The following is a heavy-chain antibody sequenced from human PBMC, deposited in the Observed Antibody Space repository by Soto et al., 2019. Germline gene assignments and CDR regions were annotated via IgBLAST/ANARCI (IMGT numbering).Heavy chain of an antibody. J-gene: IGHJ6*02. CDR2: ISHSGST. CDR1: GYSISSGYY. V-gene: IGHV4-38-2*01. Sequence: SETLSLTCAVSGYSISSGYYRGWIRQPPGKGLEWIGRISHSGSTYYNPSLKSRVTISVDTSKNQFSLKLSSVTAADTAVYYCAINYYDSSGYYSVHYYYYGMDVWGQGTTVT. D-gene: IGHD3-22*01. CDR3: AINYYDSSGYYSVHYYYYGMDV.